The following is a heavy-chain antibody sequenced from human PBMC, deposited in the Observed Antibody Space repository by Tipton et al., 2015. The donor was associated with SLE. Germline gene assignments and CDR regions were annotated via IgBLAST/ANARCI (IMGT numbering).Heavy chain of an antibody. V-gene: IGHV3-23*01. CDR1: GFTFSNYG. D-gene: IGHD2-21*01. CDR3: AKNAEKHCGGDCSPFDY. CDR2: FTGSGLTT. J-gene: IGHJ4*02. Sequence: SLRLSCAASGFTFSNYGIYWVRQAPGKGLEWVSSFTGSGLTTFYADSVKGRFTISRDNSKNTLYLQMNSLRVEDTAVYYCAKNAEKHCGGDCSPFDYWGQGTLVTVSS.